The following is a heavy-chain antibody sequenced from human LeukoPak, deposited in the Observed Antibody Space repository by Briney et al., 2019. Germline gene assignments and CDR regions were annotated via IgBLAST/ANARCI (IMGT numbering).Heavy chain of an antibody. D-gene: IGHD3-3*01. CDR3: ACRCYDFWSGYGPYFDY. J-gene: IGHJ4*02. CDR1: GGSFSSYY. Sequence: KASETLSLTCAVYGGSFSSYYWSWIRQPPGKGLEWIGYIYYSGSTYYNPSLKSRVTISVDTSKNQFSLKLSSVTAADTAVYYCACRCYDFWSGYGPYFDYWGQGTLVTVSS. CDR2: IYYSGST. V-gene: IGHV4-59*06.